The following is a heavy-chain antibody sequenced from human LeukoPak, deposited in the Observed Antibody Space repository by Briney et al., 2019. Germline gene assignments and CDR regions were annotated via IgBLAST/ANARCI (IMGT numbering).Heavy chain of an antibody. CDR1: GGSISSGSYY. J-gene: IGHJ3*02. D-gene: IGHD1-14*01. Sequence: SQTLSLTCTVSGGSISSGSYYWSWIRQPAGKGLEWIGRIYTSGSTNYNPSLKSRVTISVDTSKNQFSLKLSSVTAADTAVYYCARDRKQSRNFVIWGQGTMVTVSS. CDR3: ARDRKQSRNFVI. V-gene: IGHV4-61*02. CDR2: IYTSGST.